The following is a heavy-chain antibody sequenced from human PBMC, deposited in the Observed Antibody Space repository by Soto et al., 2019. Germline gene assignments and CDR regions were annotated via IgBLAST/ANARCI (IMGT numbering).Heavy chain of an antibody. J-gene: IGHJ5*02. CDR3: ARYADTATPWFDP. Sequence: QVQLQESGPGLVKPSETLSLTCTVSGGSISSYYWSWIRQPPGKGLEWIGYIYYSGSTNYNPSLKSRVNISVDTSKNQFSLKLSSVTAADTAVYYCARYADTATPWFDPCGQGTLVTVSS. CDR2: IYYSGST. D-gene: IGHD5-18*01. CDR1: GGSISSYY. V-gene: IGHV4-59*01.